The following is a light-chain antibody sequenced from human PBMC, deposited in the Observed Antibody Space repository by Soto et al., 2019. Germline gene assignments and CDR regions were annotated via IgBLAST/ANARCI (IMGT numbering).Light chain of an antibody. CDR3: QQLNSYPLT. CDR1: QDISNS. J-gene: IGKJ5*01. Sequence: DIQMTQSPSSLSASVGDRVTITCQASQDISNSLNWYQQKPGKAPDLLIYAASTLQSGVPSRFSGSGSGTDFTLTISSLQPEDFATYFCQQLNSYPLTFGQGTRLEIK. CDR2: AAS. V-gene: IGKV1-9*01.